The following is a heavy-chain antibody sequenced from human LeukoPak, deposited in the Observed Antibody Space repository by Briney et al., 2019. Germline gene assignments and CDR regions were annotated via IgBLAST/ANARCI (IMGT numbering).Heavy chain of an antibody. Sequence: GSLRLSCAASGFTFSSYSMNWIRQPPGKGLEWIGSIYYSGSTYYNPSLKSRVTISVDTSKNQFSLKLSSVTAADTAVYYCARLYSRRGIAVAGIVDYWGQGTLVTVSS. J-gene: IGHJ4*02. CDR3: ARLYSRRGIAVAGIVDY. CDR1: GFTFSSYS. CDR2: IYYSGST. D-gene: IGHD6-19*01. V-gene: IGHV4-39*01.